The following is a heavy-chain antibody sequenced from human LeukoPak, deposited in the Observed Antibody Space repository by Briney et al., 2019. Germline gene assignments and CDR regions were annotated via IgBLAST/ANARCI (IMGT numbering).Heavy chain of an antibody. D-gene: IGHD6-13*01. CDR1: GGSISSGSYY. Sequence: SQTPSLTCTVSGGSISSGSYYWSWIRQPAGKGLEWIGRIYTSGSTNYNPSLKSRVTISVDTSKNQFSLKLSSVTAADTAVYYCARDRIAAGVKHNWFDPWGQGTLVTVSS. CDR3: ARDRIAAGVKHNWFDP. V-gene: IGHV4-61*02. J-gene: IGHJ5*02. CDR2: IYTSGST.